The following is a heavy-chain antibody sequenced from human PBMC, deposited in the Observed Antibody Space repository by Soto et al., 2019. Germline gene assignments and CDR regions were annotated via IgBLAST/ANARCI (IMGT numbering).Heavy chain of an antibody. J-gene: IGHJ4*02. V-gene: IGHV3-74*01. D-gene: IGHD2-2*02. CDR1: GFIFSSYW. Sequence: EVQLVESGGGSVQPGGSLRLSCAASGFIFSSYWMHWVRQVPGKGLVWVSRINGDGSTTIYADFVKGRFTISRDNAKNTLFLQVDNLRADDSAVYYCARGESSAIDYWGQGTLGSVSS. CDR2: INGDGSTT. CDR3: ARGESSAIDY.